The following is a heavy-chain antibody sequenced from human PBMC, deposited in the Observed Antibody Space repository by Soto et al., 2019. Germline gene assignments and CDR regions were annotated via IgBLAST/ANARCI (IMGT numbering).Heavy chain of an antibody. CDR1: GFTFSSYA. J-gene: IGHJ6*02. D-gene: IGHD3-16*02. Sequence: EVQLLESGGGLVQPGGSLRLSCAASGFTFSSYAMSWVRQAPGKGLEWVSAISGSGGSTYYADSVKGRFTISRDNSKNTLYLQMNRLRAEDTAVYYCAKNLSVSYYYYGMDVWGQGTTVTVSS. V-gene: IGHV3-23*01. CDR3: AKNLSVSYYYYGMDV. CDR2: ISGSGGST.